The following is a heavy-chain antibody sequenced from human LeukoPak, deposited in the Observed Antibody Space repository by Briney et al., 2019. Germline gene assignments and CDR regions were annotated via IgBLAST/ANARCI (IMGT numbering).Heavy chain of an antibody. D-gene: IGHD3-22*01. V-gene: IGHV4-59*01. Sequence: PSETLSLTCTVSGVSIRSNFWSWVRQPPGKGLEWIGYIYYSGSTNYNPSLKSRVTISVDTSKNQFSLKLSSVTAADTAVYYCARVATGYYDSSGYYAPGFDYWGQGTLVTVSS. CDR1: GVSIRSNF. J-gene: IGHJ4*02. CDR3: ARVATGYYDSSGYYAPGFDY. CDR2: IYYSGST.